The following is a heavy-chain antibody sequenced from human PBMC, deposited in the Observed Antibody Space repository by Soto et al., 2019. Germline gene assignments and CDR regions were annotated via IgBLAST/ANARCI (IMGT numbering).Heavy chain of an antibody. CDR1: GFTFSSYW. V-gene: IGHV3-74*01. CDR2: INSDGSST. J-gene: IGHJ4*02. Sequence: GGSLRLSCAASGFTFSSYWMHWVRQAPGKGLVWVSRINSDGSSTSYADSVKGRFTISRDNAKNTLYLQMNSLRAEDTAVYYCARGGADYYDSSGYYYLFDYWGQGTLVTVSS. D-gene: IGHD3-22*01. CDR3: ARGGADYYDSSGYYYLFDY.